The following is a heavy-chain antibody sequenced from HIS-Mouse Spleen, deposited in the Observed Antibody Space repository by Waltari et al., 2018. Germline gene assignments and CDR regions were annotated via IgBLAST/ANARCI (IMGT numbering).Heavy chain of an antibody. Sequence: EVQLVESGGGLIQPGWSLRLPCAASGFTVSSNYRSWVRQAPGKGLEWVSVIYSGGSTYYADYVKGRFTISRDNSKNTLYLQMNSLRAEDTAVYYCARDTVIAARSYGMDVWGQGTTVTVSS. CDR1: GFTVSSNY. V-gene: IGHV3-53*01. J-gene: IGHJ6*02. CDR3: ARDTVIAARSYGMDV. D-gene: IGHD6-6*01. CDR2: IYSGGST.